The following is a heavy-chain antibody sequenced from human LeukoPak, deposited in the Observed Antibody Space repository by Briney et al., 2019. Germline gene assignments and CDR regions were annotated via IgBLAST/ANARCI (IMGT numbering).Heavy chain of an antibody. CDR1: GGTFSSYA. J-gene: IGHJ4*02. CDR3: ASAYGSGSYYPFDY. D-gene: IGHD3-10*01. CDR2: IIPILGIA. Sequence: SVKVSCKASGGTFSSYAISWVRQAPGQGLEWMGRIIPILGIANYAQKFQGRVTITADKSTSTAYMELSSLRSEDTAVYYCASAYGSGSYYPFDYWGQGTLVNVSS. V-gene: IGHV1-69*04.